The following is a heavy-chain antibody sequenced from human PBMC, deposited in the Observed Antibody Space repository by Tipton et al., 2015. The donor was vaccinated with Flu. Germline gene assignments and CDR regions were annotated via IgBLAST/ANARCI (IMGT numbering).Heavy chain of an antibody. D-gene: IGHD3-16*02. J-gene: IGHJ5*02. CDR1: GDSISSTSSHY. CDR3: ARQGGIYVGGSARYTAWFDP. V-gene: IGHV4-39*01. CDR2: IHYSEST. Sequence: TLSLTCSVSGDSISSTSSHYWAWIRQPPGKGLEWIGSIHYSESTFYNPSLESRLTISVDTSKNQFSLKLRSATAADTAVYYCARQGGIYVGGSARYTAWFDPWGQGTLVTVSS.